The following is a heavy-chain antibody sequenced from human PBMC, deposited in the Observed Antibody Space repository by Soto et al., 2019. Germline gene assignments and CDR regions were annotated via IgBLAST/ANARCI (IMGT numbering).Heavy chain of an antibody. V-gene: IGHV3-53*01. J-gene: IGHJ3*02. CDR1: GFTVSSNY. D-gene: IGHD6-6*01. CDR2: IYSGGST. CDR3: AREFSAGYSSSSDFPDAFDI. Sequence: EVQLVESGGGLIQPGGSLRLSCAASGFTVSSNYMSWVHQAPGKGLEWVSVIYSGGSTDYADSVKGRFTISRDNSKNTLYHQMNSLRAEDTAVYYCAREFSAGYSSSSDFPDAFDIWGQGTMVTVSS.